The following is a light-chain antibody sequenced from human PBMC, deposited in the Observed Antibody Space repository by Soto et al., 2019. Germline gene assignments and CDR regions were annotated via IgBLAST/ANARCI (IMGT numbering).Light chain of an antibody. J-gene: IGLJ2*01. CDR1: SSNIGNNY. V-gene: IGLV1-51*01. CDR2: DNN. Sequence: QSVLTQPPSVSAAPGQKVTISCSGSSSNIGNNYISWYQQFPATAPKLVIYDNNKRPSGIPDRFSGSKSGTSATLGITGLQTGDEADYYCGTWDSSLSGVVFGGGTKVTVL. CDR3: GTWDSSLSGVV.